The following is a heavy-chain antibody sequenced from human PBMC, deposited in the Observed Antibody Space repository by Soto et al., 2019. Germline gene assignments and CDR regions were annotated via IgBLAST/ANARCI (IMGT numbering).Heavy chain of an antibody. Sequence: SEKVSCKASGFTFTSSAVQWVRQARGQRLEWIGWIVVGSGNTNYAQKFQERVTITRDMSTSTAYMELSSLRSEDTAVYYCAADRRYYDSSGYPYYYGMDVWGQGTTVPVSS. J-gene: IGHJ6*02. CDR1: GFTFTSSA. CDR3: AADRRYYDSSGYPYYYGMDV. CDR2: IVVGSGNT. V-gene: IGHV1-58*01. D-gene: IGHD3-22*01.